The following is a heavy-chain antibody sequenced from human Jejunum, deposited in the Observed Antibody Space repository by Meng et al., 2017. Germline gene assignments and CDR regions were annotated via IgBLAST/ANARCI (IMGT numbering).Heavy chain of an antibody. J-gene: IGHJ4*02. D-gene: IGHD1-26*01. Sequence: VPRHASGPVLVKPSHTLSLPCPSSSSSFTRPDYYWSWIRQPPAKGLEWIGYIYYSGSTYYNPYLKSRVSISGDTSNKQFSLKLTSVTAADTAVYYCARSPYSGSALPFFDYWGQGSLVTVSS. V-gene: IGHV4-30-4*01. CDR1: SSSFTRPDYY. CDR3: ARSPYSGSALPFFDY. CDR2: IYYSGST.